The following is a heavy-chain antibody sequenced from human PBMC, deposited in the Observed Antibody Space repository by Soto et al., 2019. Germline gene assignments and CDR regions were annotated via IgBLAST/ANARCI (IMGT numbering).Heavy chain of an antibody. CDR3: ARSLYIHYYGMDV. D-gene: IGHD4-4*01. J-gene: IGHJ6*02. V-gene: IGHV3-13*05. Sequence: VGSLRLSCAASGFTFSSYDMHWVRQATGKGLEWVSAIGTAGDPYYPGSVKGRFTISRENAKNSLYLQMNSLRAGDTAVYYCARSLYIHYYGMDVWGQGTTVTVSS. CDR1: GFTFSSYD. CDR2: IGTAGDP.